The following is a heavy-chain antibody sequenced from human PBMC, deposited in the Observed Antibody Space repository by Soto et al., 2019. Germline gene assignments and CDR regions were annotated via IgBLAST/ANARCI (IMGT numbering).Heavy chain of an antibody. V-gene: IGHV1-18*01. CDR2: ISAYNGNT. CDR1: GYTFTSYG. Sequence: QVQLVQSGAEVKKPGASVKVSCKASGYTFTSYGISWVRQAPGQGLEWMGWISAYNGNTNYAQKLQGSVTMTTDTSTSTAYMELRSVRSDDTAVYYCARDKSGSGSYVALIIDYWGQGTLVTVSS. CDR3: ARDKSGSGSYVALIIDY. D-gene: IGHD3-10*01. J-gene: IGHJ4*02.